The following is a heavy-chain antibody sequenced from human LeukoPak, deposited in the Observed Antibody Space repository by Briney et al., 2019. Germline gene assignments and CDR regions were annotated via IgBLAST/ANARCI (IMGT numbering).Heavy chain of an antibody. CDR1: GFTFSSYS. V-gene: IGHV3-21*01. CDR3: GRAFPPLRTASAGDL. D-gene: IGHD3-16*01. J-gene: IGHJ4*02. Sequence: KTGGSLRLSCAASGFTFSSYSFNWVRQAPGKGLEWISSISGRSSHVYYGDSVKGRFSISRDNAMNSVFLQMNSLGVDDTAVYYCGRAFPPLRTASAGDLWGQGTLVTVSS. CDR2: ISGRSSHV.